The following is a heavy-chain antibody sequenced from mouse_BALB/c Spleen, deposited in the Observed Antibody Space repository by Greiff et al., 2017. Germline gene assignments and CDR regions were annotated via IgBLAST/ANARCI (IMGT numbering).Heavy chain of an antibody. CDR3: ARRRGAMDY. CDR2: ISSGGGST. CDR1: GFAFSSYD. V-gene: IGHV5-12-1*01. J-gene: IGHJ4*01. Sequence: VESGGGLVKPGGSLKLSCAASGFAFSSYDMSWVRPTPEKRLEWVAYISSGGGSTYYPDTVKGRFTISRDNDKNTLYLQMSSLKSEDTAMYYCARRRGAMDYWGQGTSVTVSA.